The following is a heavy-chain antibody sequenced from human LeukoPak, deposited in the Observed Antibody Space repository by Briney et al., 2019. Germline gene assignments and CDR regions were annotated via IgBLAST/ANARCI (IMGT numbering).Heavy chain of an antibody. Sequence: GGSLRLSCAASGFTVSSNYMSWVRQAPGKGLEWVSVIYSGGSTYYADSVKGRFTISRDNSKNTLYLQMNSLRAEDTAVYYRARADYGDYVGGFDPWGQGTLVTVSS. D-gene: IGHD4-17*01. CDR3: ARADYGDYVGGFDP. CDR1: GFTVSSNY. CDR2: IYSGGST. V-gene: IGHV3-53*01. J-gene: IGHJ5*02.